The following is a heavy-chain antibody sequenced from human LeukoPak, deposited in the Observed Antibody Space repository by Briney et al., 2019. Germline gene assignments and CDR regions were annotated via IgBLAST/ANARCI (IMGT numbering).Heavy chain of an antibody. V-gene: IGHV1-69*01. D-gene: IGHD3-16*01. CDR3: AAGEGEAAFDI. J-gene: IGHJ3*02. CDR1: GGTLSSYA. CDR2: IIPIFGTA. Sequence: ASVKVSCKASGGTLSSYAISWVRQAPGQGLEWMGGIIPIFGTANYAQKFQGRVTITADESTSTAYMELSSLRSEDTAVYYCAAGEGEAAFDIWGQRTMVTVSS.